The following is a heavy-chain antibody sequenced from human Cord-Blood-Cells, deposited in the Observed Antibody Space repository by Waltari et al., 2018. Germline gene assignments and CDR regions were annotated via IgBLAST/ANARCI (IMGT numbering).Heavy chain of an antibody. J-gene: IGHJ4*02. CDR2: ISGSGGST. Sequence: EVQLLESGGGLVQPGGSLRLSCAASGFTFSSYAMSWVRQATGKGLEWVSAISGSGGSTYYADSVKGRFTISRDNSKNTLYLQMNSLRAEDTAVYYCAKDQVIVVVITLDYWGQGTLVTVSS. CDR3: AKDQVIVVVITLDY. D-gene: IGHD3-22*01. V-gene: IGHV3-23*01. CDR1: GFTFSSYA.